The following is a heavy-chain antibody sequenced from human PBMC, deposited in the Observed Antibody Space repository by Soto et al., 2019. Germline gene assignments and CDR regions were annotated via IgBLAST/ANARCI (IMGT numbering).Heavy chain of an antibody. D-gene: IGHD3-9*01. J-gene: IGHJ6*03. V-gene: IGHV3-33*01. Sequence: PGGSPRLSCAASGLTFSSYGMHWVRQAPGKGLEWVAVIWYDGSNKYYADSVKGRFTISRDNSKNTLYLQMNSLRAEDTAVYYCGRVFYDFLPVYYRGGYYYYYRDVGGKGPTFTFPS. CDR1: GLTFSSYG. CDR2: IWYDGSNK. CDR3: GRVFYDFLPVYYRGGYYYYYRDV.